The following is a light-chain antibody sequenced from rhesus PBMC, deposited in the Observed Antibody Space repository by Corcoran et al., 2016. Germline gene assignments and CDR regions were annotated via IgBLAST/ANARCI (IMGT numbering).Light chain of an antibody. Sequence: EIVMTQSPATLALSPGERATLSCRASQSVSMFLGWYQQKPGQAPRLLSYGASSRAIGIPDRFSGSGSGTEFTLTISSLEPEDVGVYFCLQSSSWPYSFGPGTKVDIK. CDR1: QSVSMF. J-gene: IGKJ2*01. V-gene: IGKV3-24*03. CDR2: GAS. CDR3: LQSSSWPYS.